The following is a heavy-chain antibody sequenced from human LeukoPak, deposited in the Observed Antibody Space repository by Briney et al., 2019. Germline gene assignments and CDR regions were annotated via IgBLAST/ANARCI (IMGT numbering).Heavy chain of an antibody. CDR3: VRSKSGTYGWFDP. CDR2: IYYTGCT. CDR1: GDSISGYY. V-gene: IGHV4-59*01. J-gene: IGHJ5*02. D-gene: IGHD4-17*01. Sequence: SETLSLTCTVSGDSISGYYWSWIRQPPGKGLEWIGYIYYTGCTNYNPSLKSRVIISVDTSKNQFSLKVSSVTAADTAVYYCVRSKSGTYGWFDPWGQGTLVTVSS.